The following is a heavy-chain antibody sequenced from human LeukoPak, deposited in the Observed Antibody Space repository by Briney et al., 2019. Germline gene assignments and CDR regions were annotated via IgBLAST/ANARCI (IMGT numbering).Heavy chain of an antibody. Sequence: PSETLSLTCAVSGGSISSGGYSWSWIRQPPGKGLEWIGYIYHSGSTYYNPSLKSRVTISVDRSKNQFSLKLSSVTAADTAVYYCARGITMVRGVMSDYYYYYGMDVWGQGTTVTVSS. CDR3: ARGITMVRGVMSDYYYYYGMDV. CDR2: IYHSGST. J-gene: IGHJ6*02. D-gene: IGHD3-10*01. CDR1: GGSISSGGYS. V-gene: IGHV4-30-2*01.